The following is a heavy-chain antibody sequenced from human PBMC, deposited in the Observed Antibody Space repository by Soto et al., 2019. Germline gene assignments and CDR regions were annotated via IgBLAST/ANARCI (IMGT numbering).Heavy chain of an antibody. D-gene: IGHD3-10*01. V-gene: IGHV4-59*12. J-gene: IGHJ5*02. CDR3: ARLWFGRRLDP. CDR1: GGSISSYY. Sequence: SETLSLTCTVSGGSISSYYWSWIRQPPGQGLEWIGYIYYSGTTNYNPSLKSRVTISVDTSKNHFSLKLRSVTAADTAVYYCARLWFGRRLDPWGQGTLVTVSS. CDR2: IYYSGTT.